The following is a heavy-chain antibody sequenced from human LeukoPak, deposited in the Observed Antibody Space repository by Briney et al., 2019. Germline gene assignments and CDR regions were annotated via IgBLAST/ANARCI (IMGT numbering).Heavy chain of an antibody. Sequence: PGGSLRLSCAASGFTFSSYAVSWVRQAPGKGLEWVSAISGSGGSTYYADSVKGRFTISRDNSKNTLYLQMNSLRAEDTAVYYCASGVVYGWYFDYWGQGTLVTVSS. V-gene: IGHV3-23*01. CDR3: ASGVVYGWYFDY. CDR1: GFTFSSYA. D-gene: IGHD2-8*02. CDR2: ISGSGGST. J-gene: IGHJ4*02.